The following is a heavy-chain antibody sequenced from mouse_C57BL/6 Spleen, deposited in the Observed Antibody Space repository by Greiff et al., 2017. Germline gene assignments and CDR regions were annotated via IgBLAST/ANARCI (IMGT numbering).Heavy chain of an antibody. CDR1: GYTFTSYW. Sequence: QVHVKQPGAELVKPGASVKMSCKASGYTFTSYWITWVKQRPGQGLEWIGDIYPGSGSTNYNEKFKSKATLTVDTSSSTAYMQLSSLTSEDSAVYYCAREDYDYDGGAAMDYWGQGTSVTVSS. CDR2: IYPGSGST. V-gene: IGHV1-55*01. CDR3: AREDYDYDGGAAMDY. J-gene: IGHJ4*01. D-gene: IGHD2-4*01.